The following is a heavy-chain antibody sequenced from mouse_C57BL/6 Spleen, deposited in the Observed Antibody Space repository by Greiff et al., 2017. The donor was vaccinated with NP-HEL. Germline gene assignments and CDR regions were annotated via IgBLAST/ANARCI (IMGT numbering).Heavy chain of an antibody. V-gene: IGHV3-6*01. J-gene: IGHJ2*01. D-gene: IGHD1-1*01. CDR2: ISYDGSN. Sequence: EVQLQQSGPGLVKPSQSLSLTCSVTGYSITSGYYWNWIRQFPGNKLEWMGYISYDGSNNYNPSLKNRISITRDTSKNQFFLKLNSVTTEDTATYYCARETTVVATGYYFDYWGQGTTLTVSS. CDR1: GYSITSGYY. CDR3: ARETTVVATGYYFDY.